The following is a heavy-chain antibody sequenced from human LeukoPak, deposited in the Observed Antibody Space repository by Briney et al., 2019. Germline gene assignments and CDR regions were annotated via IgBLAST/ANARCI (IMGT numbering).Heavy chain of an antibody. CDR1: GFTVSSNY. J-gene: IGHJ6*02. D-gene: IGHD5-18*01. CDR3: ARESIQLWLPYYYYYYGMDV. V-gene: IGHV3-53*01. Sequence: GGSLRLSCAASGFTVSSNYMSWVRQAPGKGLEWVSVIYSGGSTYYADSVKGRFTISRDNSKNTLYLQMNSLRAEDTAVYYCARESIQLWLPYYYYYYGMDVWGQGTTVTVSS. CDR2: IYSGGST.